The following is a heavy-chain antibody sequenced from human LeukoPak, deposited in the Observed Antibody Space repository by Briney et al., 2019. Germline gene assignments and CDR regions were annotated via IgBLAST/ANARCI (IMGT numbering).Heavy chain of an antibody. D-gene: IGHD4-11*01. J-gene: IGHJ4*02. CDR3: ARRMDDYSNSAFDY. CDR1: GYSFTNYW. Sequence: PGESLKISCKGSGYSFTNYWIGWVRHMPGKGLEWMENIYPGAPDTRYSPSFQGQVTISADKSISTAYLQWSSLKASDTAIYYCARRMDDYSNSAFDYWGQGTLVTVSS. V-gene: IGHV5-51*01. CDR2: IYPGAPDT.